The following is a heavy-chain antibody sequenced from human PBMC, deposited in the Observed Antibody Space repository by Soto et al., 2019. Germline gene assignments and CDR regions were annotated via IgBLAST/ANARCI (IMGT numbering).Heavy chain of an antibody. Sequence: GGSLRLSCAGSGFTFSNAWMNWVRQAPGKGLEWVGRIKSKYDGGTTDYTAPVKGRFIISRDDSKNTVYLHMSSLRSDDTAVYYCSTGGYYFDYWGQGTQVTVSS. CDR2: IKSKYDGGTT. V-gene: IGHV3-15*07. J-gene: IGHJ4*02. CDR1: GFTFSNAW. CDR3: STGGYYFDY.